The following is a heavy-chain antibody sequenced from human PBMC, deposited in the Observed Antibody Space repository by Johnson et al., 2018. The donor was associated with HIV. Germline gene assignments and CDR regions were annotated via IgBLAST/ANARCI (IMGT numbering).Heavy chain of an antibody. V-gene: IGHV3-30*04. J-gene: IGHJ3*02. CDR3: VRRSRYHEFWSDDDAFDI. Sequence: VQLVESGGGVVQPGRSLRLSCAASEFTFSNYAMDWVRQAPGKGLEWVALISYDGSNQYYADSVKGRFTISRDNAKNSLYLQMNSLRVDDTGLYYCVRRSRYHEFWSDDDAFDIWGQGTMVTVSS. CDR2: ISYDGSNQ. D-gene: IGHD3-3*01. CDR1: EFTFSNYA.